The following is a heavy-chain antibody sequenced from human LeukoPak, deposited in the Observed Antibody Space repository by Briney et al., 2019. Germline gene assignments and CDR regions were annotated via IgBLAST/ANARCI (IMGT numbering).Heavy chain of an antibody. V-gene: IGHV3-74*01. CDR2: INSDGSST. CDR1: GFTFSTYW. CDR3: ARKKYYYDSSGYNEFDY. J-gene: IGHJ4*02. D-gene: IGHD3-22*01. Sequence: GSLRLSCAASGFTFSTYWMHWVRQAPGKGLVWVSRINSDGSSTSYADSVKGRFTISRDNAKNTLYLQMNSLRAEDTAVYYCARKKYYYDSSGYNEFDYWGQGTLVTVSS.